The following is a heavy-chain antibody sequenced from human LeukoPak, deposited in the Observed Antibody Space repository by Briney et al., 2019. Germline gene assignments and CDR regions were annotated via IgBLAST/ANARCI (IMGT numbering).Heavy chain of an antibody. CDR3: ARVYYYGSGS. V-gene: IGHV3-11*05. Sequence: GGSLRLSCAASGFTFSDYYMSWICKAPGKVLERVSYISSSSSYTNYADSVKGRFTISRDNAKNSLYLQMNGLGAEDTAVYYCARVYYYGSGSWGQGTLVTVSS. D-gene: IGHD3-10*01. J-gene: IGHJ4*02. CDR2: ISSSSSYT. CDR1: GFTFSDYY.